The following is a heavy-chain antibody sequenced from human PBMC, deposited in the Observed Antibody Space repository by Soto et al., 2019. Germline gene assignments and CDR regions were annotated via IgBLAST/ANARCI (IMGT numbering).Heavy chain of an antibody. V-gene: IGHV3-30-3*01. CDR1: GKPFSSYT. J-gene: IGHJ4*02. Sequence: SVRHPCTASGKPFSSYTRLCVRQAPGKGLEWVAVMSFDGNNKYYADSVKGRFTISRDNSKNSLYLQMNSLRAEDTAVYYCARVSLAAAGLDYWGQGTLVTVSS. CDR2: MSFDGNNK. D-gene: IGHD6-13*01. CDR3: ARVSLAAAGLDY.